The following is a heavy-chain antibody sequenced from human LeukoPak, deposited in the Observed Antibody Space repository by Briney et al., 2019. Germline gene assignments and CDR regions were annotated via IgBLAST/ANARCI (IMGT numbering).Heavy chain of an antibody. CDR1: GGSITTYY. Sequence: PSETLSLTCTVSGGSITTYYWSWIRQPPGKGLEWIGYIYYSGSTNYNPSLKSRVTISVDTSKNQFSLKLSSVTAADTAVYYCAGIQLGELSSINWFDPWGQGTLVTVSS. CDR3: AGIQLGELSSINWFDP. D-gene: IGHD3-16*02. J-gene: IGHJ5*02. V-gene: IGHV4-59*01. CDR2: IYYSGST.